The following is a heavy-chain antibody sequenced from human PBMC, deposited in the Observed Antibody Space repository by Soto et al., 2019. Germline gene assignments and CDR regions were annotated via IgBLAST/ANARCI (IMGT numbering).Heavy chain of an antibody. J-gene: IGHJ4*02. CDR2: VSNDGSTT. CDR3: ARGLYGDSVGYDH. V-gene: IGHV3-74*01. D-gene: IGHD4-17*01. CDR1: GFMFSSYY. Sequence: EVQLVESGGGLVQPGGSLRLSCEASGFMFSSYYMHWVRQAPGKGLVWVSRVSNDGSTTIYAESVRCRFTISRDSAKNTLSLQMNSLSAEDTAVYYCARGLYGDSVGYDHWGQGTLVTVSS.